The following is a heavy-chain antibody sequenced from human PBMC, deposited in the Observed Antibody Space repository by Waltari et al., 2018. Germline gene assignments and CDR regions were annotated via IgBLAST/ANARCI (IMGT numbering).Heavy chain of an antibody. Sequence: QVQLVQSGAEVKKPGSSVKVSCKASGGTFSSYAISWVRQPPGHGLEWMGGIIPILGIANYAQKFQGRVTITADESTSTAYMELSSLRSEDTAVYYCVREWGYYDILTGYHPNWFDPWGQGTLVTVSS. J-gene: IGHJ5*02. CDR1: GGTFSSYA. CDR2: IIPILGIA. D-gene: IGHD3-9*01. V-gene: IGHV1-69*04. CDR3: VREWGYYDILTGYHPNWFDP.